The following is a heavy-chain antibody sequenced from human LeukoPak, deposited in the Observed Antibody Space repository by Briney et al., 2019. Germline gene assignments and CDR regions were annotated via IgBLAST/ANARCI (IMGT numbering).Heavy chain of an antibody. CDR3: ARAYSSSWYYFEY. V-gene: IGHV4-59*01. J-gene: IGHJ4*02. D-gene: IGHD6-13*01. CDR2: IYYSGST. CDR1: GGSISSYY. Sequence: SETLSLTRTVSGGSISSYYWSWIRQPPGKGLEWIGYIYYSGSTNYNPSLKSRVTISVDTSKNQFSLKLSSVTAADTAVYYCARAYSSSWYYFEYWGQGTLVTVSS.